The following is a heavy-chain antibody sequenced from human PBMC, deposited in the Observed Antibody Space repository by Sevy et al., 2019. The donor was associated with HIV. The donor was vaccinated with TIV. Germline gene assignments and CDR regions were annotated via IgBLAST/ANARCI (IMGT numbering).Heavy chain of an antibody. CDR1: GYTFTSYG. J-gene: IGHJ6*02. D-gene: IGHD3-22*01. CDR2: ISAYNGNI. Sequence: ASVKVSCKASGYTFTSYGISWVRQAPGQGLEWMGWISAYNGNINYAQKVQGRVTMTTDTSTSTAYMELRSLRSDDTAVYYWARGGVEDTMIVVVNSPAGQPMDVWGQGTTVTVSS. V-gene: IGHV1-18*01. CDR3: ARGGVEDTMIVVVNSPAGQPMDV.